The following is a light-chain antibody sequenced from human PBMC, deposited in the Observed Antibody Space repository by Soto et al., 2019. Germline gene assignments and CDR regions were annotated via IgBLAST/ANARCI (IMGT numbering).Light chain of an antibody. Sequence: QSALTQPASVSGSPGQSITISCTGTSSGVGGYNYVSWYQQHPGKAPKLMIYDVSNRPSGVSNRFSGSKSGNTASLTISGLQAEDEADYYCNSYTSSSTLVFGTGTKLTVL. J-gene: IGLJ1*01. CDR3: NSYTSSSTLV. CDR2: DVS. CDR1: SSGVGGYNY. V-gene: IGLV2-14*01.